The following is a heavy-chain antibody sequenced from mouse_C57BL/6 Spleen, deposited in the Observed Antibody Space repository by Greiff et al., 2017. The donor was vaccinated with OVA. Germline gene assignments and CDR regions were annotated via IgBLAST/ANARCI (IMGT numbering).Heavy chain of an antibody. CDR1: GYTFTSYW. V-gene: IGHV1-53*01. CDR2: INPSNGGT. CDR3: ARPIYDGYYGHYFDY. D-gene: IGHD2-3*01. Sequence: QVQLQQPGTELVKPGASVKLSRKASGYTFTSYWMHWVKQRPGQGLEWIGNINPSNGGTNYNEKFKSKATLTVDKSSSTAYMQLSSLTSEDSAVYYCARPIYDGYYGHYFDYWGQGTTLTVSS. J-gene: IGHJ2*01.